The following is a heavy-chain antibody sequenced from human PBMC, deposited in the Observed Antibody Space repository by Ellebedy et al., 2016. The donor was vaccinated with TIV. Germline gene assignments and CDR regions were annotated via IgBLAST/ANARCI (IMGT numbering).Heavy chain of an antibody. J-gene: IGHJ3*01. CDR1: GFNFSGYG. CDR2: VSYDGSKE. D-gene: IGHD2-21*01. CDR3: TRGLPGVAVWWYAFDV. Sequence: GGSLRLXCATSGFNFSGYGMHWVRQAPGKGLEWVALVSYDGSKEYYADSVMGRFNISRDNSMDTVYLQMNSLRIDDTAVYYCTRGLPGVAVWWYAFDVWGPGTVVTVSS. V-gene: IGHV3-33*05.